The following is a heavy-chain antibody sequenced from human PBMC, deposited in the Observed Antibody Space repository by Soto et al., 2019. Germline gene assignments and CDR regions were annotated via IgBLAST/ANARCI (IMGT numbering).Heavy chain of an antibody. CDR3: ARSQGSSTSLEIYYYYYYGMDV. CDR1: GGTFSSYA. CDR2: IIPISDTT. V-gene: IGHV1-69*01. D-gene: IGHD2-2*01. Sequence: QMQLVQSGAEVKKPGSSVKVSCKTSGGTFSSYAISWVRQAPRQWLEWMGGIIPISDTTNYAQKFQGRVTITADESTSTAYMELSSLRSEDTAVYYCARSQGSSTSLEIYYYYYYGMDVWGQGTTVTVSS. J-gene: IGHJ6*02.